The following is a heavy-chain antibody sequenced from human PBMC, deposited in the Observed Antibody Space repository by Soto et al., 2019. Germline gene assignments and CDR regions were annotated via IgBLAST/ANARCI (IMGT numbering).Heavy chain of an antibody. CDR1: GYTFTTYY. Sequence: QVHLVQSGSEVKKPGASMKVSCKASGYTFTTYYIHWVRQAPGQGLEWMGMINPTFGSTSFAQRXXGXXTMTRDTATSTVYMELRSLRSEATAVYFCAKERGFGEPFDYWGQGTLVTVSS. D-gene: IGHD3-10*01. CDR2: INPTFGST. CDR3: AKERGFGEPFDY. V-gene: IGHV1-46*01. J-gene: IGHJ4*02.